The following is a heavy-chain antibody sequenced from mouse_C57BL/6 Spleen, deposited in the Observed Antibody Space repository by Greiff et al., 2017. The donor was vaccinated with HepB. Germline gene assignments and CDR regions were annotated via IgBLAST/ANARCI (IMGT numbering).Heavy chain of an antibody. CDR2: IWSGGST. CDR1: GFSLTSYG. Sequence: QVQLQQSGPGLVQPSQSLSITCTVSGFSLTSYGVHWVRQSPGKGLEWLGVIWSGGSTDYNAAFIYRLSISKDNSKSQVFFKMNRLQADDTAIYYCARKGVTTLYYYAMDYWGQGTSVTVSS. CDR3: ARKGVTTLYYYAMDY. V-gene: IGHV2-2*01. J-gene: IGHJ4*01. D-gene: IGHD2-3*01.